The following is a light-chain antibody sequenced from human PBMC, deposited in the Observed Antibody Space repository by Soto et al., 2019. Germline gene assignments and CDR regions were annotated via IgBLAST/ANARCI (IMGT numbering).Light chain of an antibody. J-gene: IGLJ2*01. CDR2: EVS. V-gene: IGLV2-14*01. Sequence: QSALTQPASVSGSPGQSITISCTGTSSDVGGYNYVSWYQHHPGKAPKLMISEVSNRPSGVSNRFSGSKSGNTASLTLSGLQAEDEADYYCSSFTSSTAVVFGGGTKLTVL. CDR3: SSFTSSTAVV. CDR1: SSDVGGYNY.